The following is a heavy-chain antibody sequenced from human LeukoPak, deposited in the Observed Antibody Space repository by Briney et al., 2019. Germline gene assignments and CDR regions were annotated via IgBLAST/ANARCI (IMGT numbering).Heavy chain of an antibody. Sequence: GGSLRLSCAASGFTFSSYGMHWVRQAPGKGLEWVAVISYDGSNKYYADSVKGRFTISRDNAKNSVYLHMNRLRADDTAVYYCATDVGQLWSPDNWGQGTLVTVSS. D-gene: IGHD5-18*01. CDR2: ISYDGSNK. CDR3: ATDVGQLWSPDN. V-gene: IGHV3-30*03. J-gene: IGHJ4*02. CDR1: GFTFSSYG.